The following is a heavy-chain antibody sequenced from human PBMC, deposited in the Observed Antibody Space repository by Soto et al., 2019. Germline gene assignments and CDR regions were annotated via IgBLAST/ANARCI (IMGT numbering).Heavy chain of an antibody. CDR3: AKDRDYPRDQFHY. J-gene: IGHJ4*02. CDR1: GFTFTYYA. D-gene: IGHD2-2*01. CDR2: ISANGQGI. V-gene: IGHV3-23*01. Sequence: GSLRLSCTASGFTFTYYAFSWVRQAPGKGLEWVSAISANGQGIYYADSVRGRFTISRDNSKNTVFLHMDSLRAEDTAVYYCAKDRDYPRDQFHYWGQGTLVTVSS.